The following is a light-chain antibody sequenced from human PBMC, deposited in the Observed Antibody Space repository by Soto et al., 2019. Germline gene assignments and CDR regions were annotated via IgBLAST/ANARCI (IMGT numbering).Light chain of an antibody. CDR2: DVS. CDR1: SNDVGGYNY. J-gene: IGLJ2*01. Sequence: QSALTQPASVSGSPGQSITISCTGTSNDVGGYNYVSWYQQHPGNAPKLMIYDVSNRPSGISNRFSGSKSDNTASLTISGLQAEDEADYYCSSYTSSNTVIFGGGTKLTVL. CDR3: SSYTSSNTVI. V-gene: IGLV2-14*03.